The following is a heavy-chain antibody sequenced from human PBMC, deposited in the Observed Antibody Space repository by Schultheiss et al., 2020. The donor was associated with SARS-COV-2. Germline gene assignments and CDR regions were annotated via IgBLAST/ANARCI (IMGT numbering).Heavy chain of an antibody. Sequence: SVKVSCKASGYTFTSYYMHWVRQAPGQGLEWMGGIIPIFGTANYAQKFQGRVTITADESTSTAYMELSSLRSEDTAVYYCARDREGIQDNWFDPWGQGTLVTVSS. V-gene: IGHV1-69*13. CDR2: IIPIFGTA. CDR1: GYTFTSYY. J-gene: IGHJ5*02. D-gene: IGHD3-10*01. CDR3: ARDREGIQDNWFDP.